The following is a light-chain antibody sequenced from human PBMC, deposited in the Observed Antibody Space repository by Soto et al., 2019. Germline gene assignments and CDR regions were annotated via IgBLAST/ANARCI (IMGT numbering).Light chain of an antibody. CDR1: ISNIGAGYD. Sequence: QSVLTEPPSVSGAPGRRVTISCTGSISNIGAGYDVHWYQQFPGTAPKLLIYGNSNRPSGVPDRFSGSKSGTSASLAITGLQAEDEADYYCQSYDNSLSGSYVYGTGTKVTVL. CDR3: QSYDNSLSGSYV. J-gene: IGLJ1*01. V-gene: IGLV1-40*01. CDR2: GNS.